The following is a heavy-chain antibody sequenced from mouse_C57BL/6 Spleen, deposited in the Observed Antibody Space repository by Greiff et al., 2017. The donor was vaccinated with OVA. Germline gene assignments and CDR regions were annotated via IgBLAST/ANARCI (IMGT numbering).Heavy chain of an antibody. CDR2: IYPGNSDT. V-gene: IGHV1-5*01. CDR1: GYTFTSYW. Sequence: EVQGVESGTVLARPGASVKMSCKTSGYTFTSYWMHWVKQRPGQGLEWIGAIYPGNSDTSYNQKFKGKAKLTAVTSASTAYMELSSLTTEDSAVYYCTKLDDYDVGYFDYWGQGTTLTVSS. D-gene: IGHD2-4*01. CDR3: TKLDDYDVGYFDY. J-gene: IGHJ2*01.